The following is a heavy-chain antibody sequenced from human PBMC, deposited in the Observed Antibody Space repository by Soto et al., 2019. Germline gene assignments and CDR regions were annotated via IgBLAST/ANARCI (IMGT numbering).Heavy chain of an antibody. V-gene: IGHV3-33*01. CDR2: IWYDGSNK. CDR1: GFLFSTYG. J-gene: IGHJ3*01. Sequence: HPGGSLRLSCAASGFLFSTYGMHWVRQAPGKGLEWVAVIWYDGSNKYYADSVRGRFTISRDNSKDILYLEMNSLRAEDTAVYYCARAVGPFDFWGQGTMVTVSS. CDR3: ARAVGPFDF.